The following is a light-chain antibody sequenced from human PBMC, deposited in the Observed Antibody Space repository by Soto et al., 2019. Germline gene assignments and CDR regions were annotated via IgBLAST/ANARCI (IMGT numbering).Light chain of an antibody. J-gene: IGKJ5*01. CDR2: DAS. Sequence: DIQMTQSPSTLSASVGDRVTITCRANQSISSWLAWYQQKPGKAPKLLIYDASSLESGVPSRFSGSGSGTEFTLTISSLQPDDFATYYCQQYNSYPITFGQGTRLEIK. CDR3: QQYNSYPIT. CDR1: QSISSW. V-gene: IGKV1-5*01.